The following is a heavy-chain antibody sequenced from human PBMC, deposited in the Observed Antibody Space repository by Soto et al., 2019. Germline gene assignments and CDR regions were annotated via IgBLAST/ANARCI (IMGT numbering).Heavy chain of an antibody. J-gene: IGHJ4*02. CDR3: AKARGSRTPAPGTY. Sequence: GGSLRLSCAASGFTFSNYDMSWVRQAPGKGLEWVSTISGSGGGTYYADSVKGRFTISRDNSKNTLSLQMNSLRAEDTAVYYCAKARGSRTPAPGTYWAQGILVTVSS. CDR2: ISGSGGGT. D-gene: IGHD2-2*01. V-gene: IGHV3-23*01. CDR1: GFTFSNYD.